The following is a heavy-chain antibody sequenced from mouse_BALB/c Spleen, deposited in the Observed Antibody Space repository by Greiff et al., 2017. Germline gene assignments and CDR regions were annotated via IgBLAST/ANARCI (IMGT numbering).Heavy chain of an antibody. V-gene: IGHV7-3*02. Sequence: VQLKESGGGLVQPGGSLRLSCATSGFTFTDYYMSWVRQPPGKALEWLGFIRNKANGYTTEYSASVKGRFTISRDNSQSILYLQMNTLRAEDSATYYCARVSTMISYAMDYWGQGTSVTVSS. J-gene: IGHJ4*01. CDR2: IRNKANGYTT. CDR3: ARVSTMISYAMDY. CDR1: GFTFTDYY. D-gene: IGHD2-4*01.